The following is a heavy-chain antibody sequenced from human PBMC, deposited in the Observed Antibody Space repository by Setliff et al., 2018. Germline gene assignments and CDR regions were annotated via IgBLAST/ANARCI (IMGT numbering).Heavy chain of an antibody. D-gene: IGHD2-2*01. V-gene: IGHV1-18*01. CDR2: VSAYTGNA. J-gene: IGHJ4*02. Sequence: ASVKDSCKASGYTFTDYGITWVRQAPGQGLEWMGWVSAYTGNAYYAHRLQDRVTLTTDKSTGTAYMELRSLRSDDTAVYYCSRLVRYCTTTSCQRLSGDEYWGQGTLVTVSS. CDR1: GYTFTDYG. CDR3: SRLVRYCTTTSCQRLSGDEY.